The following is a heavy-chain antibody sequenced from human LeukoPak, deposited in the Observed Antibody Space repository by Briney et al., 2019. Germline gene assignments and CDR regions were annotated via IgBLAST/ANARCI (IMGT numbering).Heavy chain of an antibody. D-gene: IGHD6-19*01. J-gene: IGHJ4*02. CDR3: AGNIAVAGLFDY. Sequence: ASVKVSCKASGYTFTSYAMHWVRQAPGQRLEWMGWINAGNGNTKYSQKFQGRVTNTRDTSASTAYMELSSLRSEDTAVYYCAGNIAVAGLFDYWGQGTLVTVSS. V-gene: IGHV1-3*01. CDR2: INAGNGNT. CDR1: GYTFTSYA.